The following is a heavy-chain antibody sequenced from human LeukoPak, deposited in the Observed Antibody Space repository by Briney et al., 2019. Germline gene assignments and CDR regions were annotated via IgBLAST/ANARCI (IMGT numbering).Heavy chain of an antibody. V-gene: IGHV3-74*01. CDR3: ARDGLGFDY. D-gene: IGHD3/OR15-3a*01. J-gene: IGHJ4*02. CDR2: IASDGSST. Sequence: PSGGSLRLSCAASGFTFSSYWMSWVRQAPGKGLVWVSRIASDGSSTTYADSVKGRFSISRDNAKNTLYLQMNSLRVEDTAVYYCARDGLGFDYWGQGTLVTVSS. CDR1: GFTFSSYW.